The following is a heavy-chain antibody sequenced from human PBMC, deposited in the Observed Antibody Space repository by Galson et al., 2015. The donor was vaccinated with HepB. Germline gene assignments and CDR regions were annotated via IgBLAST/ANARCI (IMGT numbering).Heavy chain of an antibody. CDR2: ISGSGGST. Sequence: SLRLSCAASGFTFSSYAMSWVRQAPGKGLEWVSAISGSGGSTYYADSVKGRFTISRDNSKNTLYLQMNSLRAEDTAVYYCAKDSGRGYDYVWGSYRYVGDLDYWGQGTLVTVSS. D-gene: IGHD3-16*02. CDR3: AKDSGRGYDYVWGSYRYVGDLDY. V-gene: IGHV3-23*01. CDR1: GFTFSSYA. J-gene: IGHJ4*02.